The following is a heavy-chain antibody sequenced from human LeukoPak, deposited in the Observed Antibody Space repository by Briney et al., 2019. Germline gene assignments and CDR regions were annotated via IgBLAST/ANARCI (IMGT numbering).Heavy chain of an antibody. CDR1: GFTFSSYA. V-gene: IGHV3-23*01. D-gene: IGHD2-15*01. CDR2: ISGSGGST. CDR3: AKGNIVVVVAASGEYDY. J-gene: IGHJ4*02. Sequence: GGSLRLSCAASGFTFSSYAMSWVRQAPGKGLEWVSAISGSGGSTYYAGSVKGRFTISRDNSKNTLYPQMNSLRAEDTAVYYCAKGNIVVVVAASGEYDYWGQGTLVTVSS.